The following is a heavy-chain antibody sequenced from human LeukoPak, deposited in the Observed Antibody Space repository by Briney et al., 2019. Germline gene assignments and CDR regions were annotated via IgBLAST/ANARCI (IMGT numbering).Heavy chain of an antibody. D-gene: IGHD1-26*01. V-gene: IGHV4-59*12. J-gene: IGHJ6*03. CDR1: GGSISSYY. CDR3: ARYGSYYFYYYYYMDV. Sequence: PSETLSLTCTVSGGSISSYYWSWIRQPPGKGLEWIGYIYYSGSTYYNPSLKSRVTISVDTSKNQFSLKLSSVTAADTAVYYCARYGSYYFYYYYYMDVWGKGTTVTVSS. CDR2: IYYSGST.